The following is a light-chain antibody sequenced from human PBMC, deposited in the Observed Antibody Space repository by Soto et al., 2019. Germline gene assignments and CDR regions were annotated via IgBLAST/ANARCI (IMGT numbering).Light chain of an antibody. V-gene: IGKV3-20*01. CDR2: QAS. J-gene: IGKJ2*01. Sequence: EIVLTQSPGTLSLSPGERATLSCRASQSVGKDYLAWFQHKPGQAPRLLIHQASNRATGIPDRFSGSGSGTDFTLTISRLEPEDFAVYYCQQDASPPQTFGQGTKLVIK. CDR3: QQDASPPQT. CDR1: QSVGKDY.